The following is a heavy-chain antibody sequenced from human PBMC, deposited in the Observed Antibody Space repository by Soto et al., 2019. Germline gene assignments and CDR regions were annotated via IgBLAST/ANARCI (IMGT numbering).Heavy chain of an antibody. CDR1: GYTFTSYD. CDR3: ARGVRVPAAITDYDFWSGYYYYYYGMDV. CDR2: MNPNSGNT. Sequence: QVQLVQSGAEVKKPGASVKVSCKASGYTFTSYDINWVRQATGQGLEWMGWMNPNSGNTGYAQKFQGRVTMTRNNSISTAYMELSSLRSEDTAVYYCARGVRVPAAITDYDFWSGYYYYYYGMDVWGQGTTVTVSS. V-gene: IGHV1-8*01. J-gene: IGHJ6*02. D-gene: IGHD3-3*01.